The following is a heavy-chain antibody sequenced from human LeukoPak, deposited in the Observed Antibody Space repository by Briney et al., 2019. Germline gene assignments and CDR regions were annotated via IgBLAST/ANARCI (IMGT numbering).Heavy chain of an antibody. CDR2: ISYDGSNK. CDR3: ARDRKSVVEAATLAYYFDY. V-gene: IGHV3-30*04. Sequence: GGSLRLSCAASGFTFSSYAMHWVRQAPGKGLEWVAVISYDGSNKYYADSVKGRFTISRDNSKNTLYLQMNSLRAEDTAVYYCARDRKSVVEAATLAYYFDYWGQGTLVTVSS. CDR1: GFTFSSYA. D-gene: IGHD2-15*01. J-gene: IGHJ4*02.